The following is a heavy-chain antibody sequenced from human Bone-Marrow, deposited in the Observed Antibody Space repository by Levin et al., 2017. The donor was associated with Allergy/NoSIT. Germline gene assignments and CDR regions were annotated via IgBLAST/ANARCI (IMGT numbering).Heavy chain of an antibody. D-gene: IGHD3-10*01. Sequence: PGGSLRLSCAASGFKFDDYAMHWVRLVPGKGLEWVSGISWNSGTIAYADSVKGRFTISRDSAKSSLYLEMNSLRAEDASVYYCAKAPGDATVKGYFQHWGQGTLVTLSS. CDR2: ISWNSGTI. V-gene: IGHV3-9*01. J-gene: IGHJ1*01. CDR3: AKAPGDATVKGYFQH. CDR1: GFKFDDYA.